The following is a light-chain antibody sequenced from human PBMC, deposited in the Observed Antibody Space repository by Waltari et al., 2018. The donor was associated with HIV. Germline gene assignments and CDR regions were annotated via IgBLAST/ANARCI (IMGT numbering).Light chain of an antibody. Sequence: DIELTQSPSSLSASVGVSVTITCRASQNINSYLNCYQHKPGKAPKLLVYAASRLQGGVPSRFSGSGSGTEFTLTISSLQPDDFATYYCQQSFSSPSFGQGTRVEIK. V-gene: IGKV1-39*01. CDR2: AAS. CDR1: QNINSY. J-gene: IGKJ1*01. CDR3: QQSFSSPS.